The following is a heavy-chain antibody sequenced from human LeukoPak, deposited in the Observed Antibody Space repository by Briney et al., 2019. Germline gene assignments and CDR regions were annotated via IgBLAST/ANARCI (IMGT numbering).Heavy chain of an antibody. CDR2: IHYSGTT. V-gene: IGHV4-59*01. CDR3: ARVSWFPGTSYYYMDV. CDR1: GGSLSSYY. D-gene: IGHD1-1*01. J-gene: IGHJ6*03. Sequence: SETLSLTCTVSGGSLSSYYWSWIRQPPGKGLEWIGYIHYSGTTNYNPSLKSRVTISVDTSKNQFSLKLSSMTAADTAVYYCARVSWFPGTSYYYMDVWGKGTTVTVSS.